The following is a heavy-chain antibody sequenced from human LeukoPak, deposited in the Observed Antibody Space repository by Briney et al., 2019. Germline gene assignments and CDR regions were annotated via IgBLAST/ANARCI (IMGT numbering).Heavy chain of an antibody. CDR3: ARYGGSGDTRGYFDY. J-gene: IGHJ4*02. CDR2: IYNGGST. V-gene: IGHV4-4*07. CDR1: GDSISSYY. D-gene: IGHD2-21*02. Sequence: SETLSLTCTVSGDSISSYYWSWIRQPAGKGLEWIGRIYNGGSTNYNSSLKSRVTMSADTSKNQFSLRLSSATAADTAVYYCARYGGSGDTRGYFDYWGQGTLVTVSS.